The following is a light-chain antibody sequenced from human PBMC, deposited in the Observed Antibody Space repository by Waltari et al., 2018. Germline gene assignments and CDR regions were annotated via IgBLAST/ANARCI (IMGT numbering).Light chain of an antibody. V-gene: IGLV2-11*01. CDR3: CSFGGGYPVV. J-gene: IGLJ3*02. Sequence: QSALTQPRSVSGSPGQSVTISCTGTSSDVGAYDDVSWYQQHPGKAPKFMIYDVNKRPAGVPDRFAGSKSGNTASLTIAGLQAEDEADYYCCSFGGGYPVVFGGGTTLTVL. CDR2: DVN. CDR1: SSDVGAYDD.